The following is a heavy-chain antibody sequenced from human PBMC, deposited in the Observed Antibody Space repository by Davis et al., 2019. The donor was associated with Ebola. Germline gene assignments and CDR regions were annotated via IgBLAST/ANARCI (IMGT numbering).Heavy chain of an antibody. D-gene: IGHD3-16*02. CDR1: GFTFSSYW. V-gene: IGHV3-7*01. J-gene: IGHJ6*02. CDR2: IKQDGSEK. Sequence: GESLKISCAASGFTFSSYWMSWVRQAPGKGLEWVANIKQDGSEKYYVDSVKGRFTISRDNAKNSLYLQMNSLRAEDTAVYYCTREVSRGDVWGQGTTVTVSS. CDR3: TREVSRGDV.